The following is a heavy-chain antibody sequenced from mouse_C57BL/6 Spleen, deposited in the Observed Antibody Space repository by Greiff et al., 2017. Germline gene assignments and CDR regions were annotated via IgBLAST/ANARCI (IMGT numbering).Heavy chain of an antibody. CDR3: ARRLRLFDY. J-gene: IGHJ2*01. Sequence: EVKLMESGGGLVKPGGSLKLSCAASGFTFSDYGMHWVRQAPEKGLEWVAYISSGSSTIYYADTVEGRFTISRDNAKNTLFLQMTSLRSEDTAMYYCARRLRLFDYWGQGTTLTVSS. V-gene: IGHV5-17*01. CDR2: ISSGSSTI. D-gene: IGHD1-1*01. CDR1: GFTFSDYG.